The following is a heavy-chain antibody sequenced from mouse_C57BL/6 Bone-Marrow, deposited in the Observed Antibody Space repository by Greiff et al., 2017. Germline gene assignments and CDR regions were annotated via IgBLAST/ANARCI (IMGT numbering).Heavy chain of an antibody. D-gene: IGHD2-5*01. J-gene: IGHJ3*01. CDR3: AREPYYSNYGFAY. CDR1: GYTFTSYW. V-gene: IGHV1-55*01. Sequence: QVQLQQPGAELVKPGASVKMSCKASGYTFTSYWITWVKQRPGQGLEWIGDIYPGSGSTNYNEKFKSKATLTVDTSSSTAYMQLSSLTSEDSAVYYCAREPYYSNYGFAYWGQGTLVTVSA. CDR2: IYPGSGST.